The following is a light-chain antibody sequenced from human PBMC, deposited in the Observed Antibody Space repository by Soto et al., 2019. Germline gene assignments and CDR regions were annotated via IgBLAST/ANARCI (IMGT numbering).Light chain of an antibody. CDR1: SSDIGGYNY. V-gene: IGLV2-14*03. CDR2: DVS. Sequence: QSALTQPASVSGSPGQSITISCTGTSSDIGGYNYVSWYQQLPGKVPKLIIYDVSNRPSGVSDRFSGSKSGNAASLTISGLQAEHEADYYCSSYTSTSTLYVFGTGTKLTVL. CDR3: SSYTSTSTLYV. J-gene: IGLJ1*01.